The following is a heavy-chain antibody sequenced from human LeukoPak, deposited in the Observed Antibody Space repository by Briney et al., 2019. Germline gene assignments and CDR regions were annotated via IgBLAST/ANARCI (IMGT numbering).Heavy chain of an antibody. CDR3: ARLRDYGSSDY. J-gene: IGHJ4*02. V-gene: IGHV4-59*01. CDR1: GGSISHYY. CDR2: IYYSGST. D-gene: IGHD4-17*01. Sequence: PSETLSLTCTVSGGSISHYYWSWARQPPGKGLEWIGYIYYSGSTNYNPSLKSRVTISVDTSKNQFSLKLSSATAADTAVYYCARLRDYGSSDYWGQGTLVTVSS.